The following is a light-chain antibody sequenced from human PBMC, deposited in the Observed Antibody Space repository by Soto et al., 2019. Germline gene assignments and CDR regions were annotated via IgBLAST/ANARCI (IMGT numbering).Light chain of an antibody. CDR1: QTISSY. CDR2: GAS. J-gene: IGKJ5*01. Sequence: DIQGTQSPSSLSASVGDRVTITCRASQTISSYLNWYQQKPGKAPTVLIYGASSLQSGVPLRFSGSGSGTGFTLTISSLQPEDFATYHCQQSYITPVTFGQGTRLEIK. CDR3: QQSYITPVT. V-gene: IGKV1-39*01.